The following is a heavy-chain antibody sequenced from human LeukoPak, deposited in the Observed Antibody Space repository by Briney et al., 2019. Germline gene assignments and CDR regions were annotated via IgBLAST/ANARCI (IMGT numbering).Heavy chain of an antibody. CDR1: GGSISRGGYY. V-gene: IGHV4-31*03. CDR3: ARVVVVAATDYGMDV. J-gene: IGHJ6*04. D-gene: IGHD2-15*01. Sequence: TSQTLSLTCTVSGGSISRGGYYWSWIRQHTGTGPEWIGYIYHSGSTYYNPSLKSRVTISVDTSKNQFSLKLSSVTAADTAVYYCARVVVVAATDYGMDVWGKGTTVTVSS. CDR2: IYHSGST.